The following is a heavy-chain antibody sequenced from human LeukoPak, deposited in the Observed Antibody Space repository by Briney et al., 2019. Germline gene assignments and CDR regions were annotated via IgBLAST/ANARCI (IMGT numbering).Heavy chain of an antibody. J-gene: IGHJ1*01. CDR1: GFTFSTYW. CDR3: ARDSPGYGAYVS. Sequence: GGSLRLSCAASGFTFSTYWMTWVRQAPGKGLEWVANIKEDGSREYYVDSAKGRFTISRDDAKNSLYLQMDSLTAEDTAVYYCARDSPGYGAYVSWGQGTLVSVSS. D-gene: IGHD5-12*01. CDR2: IKEDGSRE. V-gene: IGHV3-7*01.